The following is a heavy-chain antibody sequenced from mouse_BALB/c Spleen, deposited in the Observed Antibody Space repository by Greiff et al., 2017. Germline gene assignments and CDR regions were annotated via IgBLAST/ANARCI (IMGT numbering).Heavy chain of an antibody. CDR2: ISDGGSYT. CDR1: GFTFSDYY. J-gene: IGHJ4*01. D-gene: IGHD3-3*01. CDR3: ARGRAGYAMDY. Sequence: DVKLVESGGGLVKPGGSLKLSCAASGFTFSDYYMYWVRQTPEKRLEWVATISDGGSYTYYPDSVKGRFTISRDNAKNNLYLQMSSLKSEDTAMYYCARGRAGYAMDYWGQGTSVTVSS. V-gene: IGHV5-4*02.